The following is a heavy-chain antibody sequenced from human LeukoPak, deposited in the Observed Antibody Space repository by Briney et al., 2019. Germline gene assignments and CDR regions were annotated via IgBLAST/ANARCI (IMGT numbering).Heavy chain of an antibody. J-gene: IGHJ5*02. V-gene: IGHV1-18*01. CDR1: GYTFTSYG. D-gene: IGHD6-13*01. CDR3: AGFNARAGRFDP. CDR2: ISAYNGNT. Sequence: ASVKVSCKASGYTFTSYGISWVRQAPGQGLEWMGWISAYNGNTNYAQKLQGRVTMTTDTSTSTAYMALRSLRSDDTAVYYCAGFNARAGRFDPWGQGTLVTVSS.